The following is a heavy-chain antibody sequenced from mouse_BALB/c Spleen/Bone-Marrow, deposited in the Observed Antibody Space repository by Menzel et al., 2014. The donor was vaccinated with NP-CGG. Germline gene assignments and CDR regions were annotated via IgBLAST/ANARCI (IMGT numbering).Heavy chain of an antibody. V-gene: IGHV3-5*02. J-gene: IGHJ2*01. D-gene: IGHD2-1*01. CDR2: IYYSGTI. CDR1: GISITTGNYR. CDR3: ARFYGNYFDY. Sequence: EVKLQESGPGLVKPSQTVSLTCTVTGISITTGNYRWSWIRQFPENKLEWIGYIYYSGTITYNPSLTSRTTITRDTSKNQFFLETNSLTAEDTATYYCARFYGNYFDYWGQGTTLTVSS.